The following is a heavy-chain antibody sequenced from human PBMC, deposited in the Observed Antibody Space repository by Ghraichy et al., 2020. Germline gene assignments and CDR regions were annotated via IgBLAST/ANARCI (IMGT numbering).Heavy chain of an antibody. D-gene: IGHD1-26*01. CDR1: GGSVSSGSYY. J-gene: IGHJ4*02. CDR3: ARGRIVGVTGYYFDN. CDR2: IYDSGST. Sequence: SETLSLTCIVSGGSVSSGSYYWSWIRQPPGKGLEWIGYIYDSGSTDYNPSLKSRVTIAADTSKNQFSLKLSSVTAADTAVYYCARGRIVGVTGYYFDNWGQGTGVTVSS. V-gene: IGHV4-61*01.